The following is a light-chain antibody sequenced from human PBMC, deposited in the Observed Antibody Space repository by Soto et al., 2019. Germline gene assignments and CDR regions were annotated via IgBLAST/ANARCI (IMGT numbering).Light chain of an antibody. J-gene: IGKJ2*01. V-gene: IGKV1-39*01. Sequence: DIQMTQSPSSLSASVGDRVTITCRANQSVDNYLNWYHQKPGKAPKLLIYAASSLQSGVPSRFSGSGSETDFTLTISNLQPEDFATYYCQQNYRIPQTFGQGTKLEIK. CDR2: AAS. CDR1: QSVDNY. CDR3: QQNYRIPQT.